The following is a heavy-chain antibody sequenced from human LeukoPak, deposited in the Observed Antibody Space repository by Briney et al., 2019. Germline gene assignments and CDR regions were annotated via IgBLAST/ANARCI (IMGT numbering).Heavy chain of an antibody. CDR1: GYTFTDYY. CDR2: INPNSGGT. V-gene: IGHV1-2*02. Sequence: GSVKVSCKASGYTFTDYYMHWVRQAPGQGLEWMGWINPNSGGTNYAQKFQGRVTMTRDKSISTAYMELYSLRSDDTAVYYCARDPPGVRYGRPIFDFWGQGTLVTVSS. D-gene: IGHD2-8*01. J-gene: IGHJ4*02. CDR3: ARDPPGVRYGRPIFDF.